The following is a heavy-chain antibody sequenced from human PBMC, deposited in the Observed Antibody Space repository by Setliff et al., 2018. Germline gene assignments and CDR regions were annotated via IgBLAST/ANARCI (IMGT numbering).Heavy chain of an antibody. CDR1: GFTFSGYS. D-gene: IGHD3-10*01. CDR3: ARDLGGGRYYGSGQGFDP. V-gene: IGHV3-48*01. Sequence: GGSLRLSCAASGFTFSGYSMNWVRQAPGKGLEWVSYICGSSHIISYADSVKGRFTISRDNAKNSLYLQMNSLRAEEAAVYYCARDLGGGRYYGSGQGFDPWGQGTLVTVSS. CDR2: ICGSSHII. J-gene: IGHJ5*02.